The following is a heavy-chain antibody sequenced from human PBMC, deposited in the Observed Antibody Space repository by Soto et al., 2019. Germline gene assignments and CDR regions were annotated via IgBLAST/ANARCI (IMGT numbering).Heavy chain of an antibody. J-gene: IGHJ4*02. CDR1: GYTFTSYD. Sequence: QVQLVQSGAEVRKPGASVKVSCEASGYTFTSYDIYWVRQATGQGLEWMGWMNPSTGNSGYAQKFQGRVTMTSDTSIRTAPMGLSSLRSEDTAVYYCARRAETNGWNGFGADKYYFDFWGQGTLVTVSS. D-gene: IGHD1-1*01. V-gene: IGHV1-8*01. CDR3: ARRAETNGWNGFGADKYYFDF. CDR2: MNPSTGNS.